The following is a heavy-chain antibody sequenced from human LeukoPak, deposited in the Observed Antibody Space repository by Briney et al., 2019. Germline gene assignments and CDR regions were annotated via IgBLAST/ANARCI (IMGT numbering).Heavy chain of an antibody. CDR3: ARWTRAVAGKGLDAFDI. CDR1: GFTFSSHA. V-gene: IGHV3-30-3*01. Sequence: GRSLRLSCAASGFTFSSHAMHWVRQAPGKGLEWVAVISYDGSNKYYADSVKGRFTISRDNSKNTLYLQMNSLRAEDTAVYYCARWTRAVAGKGLDAFDIWGQGTMVTVSS. D-gene: IGHD6-19*01. J-gene: IGHJ3*02. CDR2: ISYDGSNK.